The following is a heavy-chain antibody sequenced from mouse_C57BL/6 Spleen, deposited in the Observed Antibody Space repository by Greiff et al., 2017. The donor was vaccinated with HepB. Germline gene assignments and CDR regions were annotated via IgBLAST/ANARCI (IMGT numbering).Heavy chain of an antibody. CDR1: GYTFTEYT. J-gene: IGHJ3*01. CDR3: ARHEGDYDYDGSFAY. Sequence: QVHVKQSGAELVKPGASVKLSCKASGYTFTEYTIHWVKQRSGQGLEWIGWFYPGSGSIKYNEKFKDKATLTADKSSSTVYMELSRLTSEDSAVYFCARHEGDYDYDGSFAYWGQGTLVTVSA. CDR2: FYPGSGSI. V-gene: IGHV1-62-2*01. D-gene: IGHD2-4*01.